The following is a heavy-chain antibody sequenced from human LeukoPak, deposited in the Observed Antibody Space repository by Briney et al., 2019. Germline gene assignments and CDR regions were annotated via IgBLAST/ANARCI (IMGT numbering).Heavy chain of an antibody. CDR3: ARWGAGATIDY. CDR1: GFTFSSYW. J-gene: IGHJ4*02. Sequence: PGGSLRLSCAVSGFTFSSYWMSWVRQAPGKGLEWVAVIWYDGSNQYYADSVKGRFTISRDNSGNTAYLQMNSLRVEDTAVYFCARWGAGATIDYWGQGTLVTVSS. CDR2: IWYDGSNQ. D-gene: IGHD1-26*01. V-gene: IGHV3-33*08.